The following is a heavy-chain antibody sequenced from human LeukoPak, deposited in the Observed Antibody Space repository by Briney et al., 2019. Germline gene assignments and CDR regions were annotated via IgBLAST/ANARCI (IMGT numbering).Heavy chain of an antibody. CDR3: ARASSGYYAYHLDFQH. J-gene: IGHJ1*01. Sequence: ASVKVSCKASGGTFSSYAISWVRQAPGQGLEWMGGIIPIFGTANYAQKFQGRVTITADESTSTAYMEPSSLRSEDTAVYYCARASSGYYAYHLDFQHWGQGTLVTVSS. CDR2: IIPIFGTA. CDR1: GGTFSSYA. V-gene: IGHV1-69*01. D-gene: IGHD3-22*01.